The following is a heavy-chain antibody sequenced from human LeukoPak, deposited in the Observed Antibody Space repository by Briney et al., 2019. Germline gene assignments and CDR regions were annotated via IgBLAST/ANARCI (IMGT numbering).Heavy chain of an antibody. V-gene: IGHV4-39*01. D-gene: IGHD3-9*01. Sequence: SETLSLTCTVSGGSISSSSYYWGWIHRPPGKGLEWIGSIYYSGATYHNPSLKSRITISVDTSTNQFSLKLSSVTAADTAVYYCARLLKYFDSDSWGQGTLVTVSS. CDR3: ARLLKYFDSDS. CDR2: IYYSGAT. J-gene: IGHJ4*02. CDR1: GGSISSSSYY.